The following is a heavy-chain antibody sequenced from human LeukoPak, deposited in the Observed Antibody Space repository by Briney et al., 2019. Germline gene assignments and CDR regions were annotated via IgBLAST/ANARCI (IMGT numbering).Heavy chain of an antibody. CDR3: AKEYYDFWSGSGAFDI. CDR1: GFTFSSYA. CDR2: ISGSGGST. V-gene: IGHV3-23*01. Sequence: PGGSLRLSCAASGFTFSSYAMSWARQAPGKGLEWVSAISGSGGSTYYADSVKGRFTISRDNSKNTLYLQMNSLRAEDTAVYYCAKEYYDFWSGSGAFDIWGQGTMVTVSS. J-gene: IGHJ3*02. D-gene: IGHD3-3*01.